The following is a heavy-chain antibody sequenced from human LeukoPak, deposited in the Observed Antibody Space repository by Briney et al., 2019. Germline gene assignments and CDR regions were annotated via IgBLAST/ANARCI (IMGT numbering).Heavy chain of an antibody. CDR1: GYTFTGYY. D-gene: IGHD2-21*02. J-gene: IGHJ3*02. Sequence: ASVKVSCKASGYTFTGYYMHWVRQAPGQGLEWMGWISAYNGNTKYAENLQGRVTVTTDTSTSTAYMELRSLRSDDTAVYYCARGQYASLVTRTLGAFDIWGQGTMVTVSS. CDR3: ARGQYASLVTRTLGAFDI. V-gene: IGHV1-18*04. CDR2: ISAYNGNT.